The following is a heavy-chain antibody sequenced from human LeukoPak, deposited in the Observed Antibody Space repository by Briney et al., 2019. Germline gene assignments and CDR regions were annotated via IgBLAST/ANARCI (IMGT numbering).Heavy chain of an antibody. D-gene: IGHD5-18*01. CDR3: ARDRGDTAMAYAFDY. CDR2: IYYSGST. V-gene: IGHV4-59*12. CDR1: GGSISSYY. J-gene: IGHJ4*02. Sequence: PSETLSLTCTVSGGSISSYYWSWIRQPPGKGLEWIGYIYYSGSTNYNPSLKSRVTISVDTSKNQFSLKLSSVTAADTAVYYCARDRGDTAMAYAFDYWGQGTLVTVSS.